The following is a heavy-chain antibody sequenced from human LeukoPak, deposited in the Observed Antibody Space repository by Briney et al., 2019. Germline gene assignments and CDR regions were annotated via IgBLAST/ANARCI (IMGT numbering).Heavy chain of an antibody. CDR3: SRNGLVDFDY. V-gene: IGHV3-49*04. CDR1: GFAFDDFA. Sequence: GGSLRLSCTTSGFAFDDFAMSWVRQPAGEGLEWVGFIRRRAYGGAAEYAAPVKGRFIISRDDSKGIAYLQMNSLKTEDTAVYYCSRNGLVDFDYWGQGSRVIVSP. J-gene: IGHJ4*02. CDR2: IRRRAYGGAA.